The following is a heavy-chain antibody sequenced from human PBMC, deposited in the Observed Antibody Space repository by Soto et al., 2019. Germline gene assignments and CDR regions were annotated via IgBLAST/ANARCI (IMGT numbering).Heavy chain of an antibody. J-gene: IGHJ4*02. V-gene: IGHV1-3*01. CDR1: GYTFTDYA. CDR3: AREMPGYCSNSACLPGY. Sequence: ASVKVSCKASGYTFTDYALHWVRQAPGQRLEWMGWINAGNGNTKYSQKFQGRVTITRDTSASTVYMELRSLRSDDTAMYYCAREMPGYCSNSACLPGYWGQGTQVTVSS. D-gene: IGHD2-2*03. CDR2: INAGNGNT.